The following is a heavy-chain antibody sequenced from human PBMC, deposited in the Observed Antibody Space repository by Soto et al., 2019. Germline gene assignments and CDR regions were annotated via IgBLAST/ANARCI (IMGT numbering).Heavy chain of an antibody. CDR1: GFTFSSYG. V-gene: IGHV3-30*18. J-gene: IGHJ6*02. Sequence: GGSLRLSCAASGFTFSSYGMHWVRQAPGKGLEWVAVISYDGSNKYYADSVKGRFTISRDNSKNTLYLQMNSLRAEDTAVYYCAKDFRAVVRGVIPPLHYYYGMDVWGQGTTVTVSS. CDR2: ISYDGSNK. CDR3: AKDFRAVVRGVIPPLHYYYGMDV. D-gene: IGHD3-10*01.